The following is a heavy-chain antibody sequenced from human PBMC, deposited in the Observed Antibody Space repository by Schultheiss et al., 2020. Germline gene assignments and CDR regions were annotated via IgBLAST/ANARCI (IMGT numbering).Heavy chain of an antibody. Sequence: SETLSLTCAVYGGSFSGYYWSWIRQPPGKGLEWIGEINHSGSTYYNPSLKSRVTISVDTSKNQFSLKLSSVTAADTAVYYCARLHRLTIFGVVIRPVWSYWGKGTLVTVSS. J-gene: IGHJ4*02. CDR3: ARLHRLTIFGVVIRPVWSY. CDR1: GGSFSGYY. D-gene: IGHD3-3*01. CDR2: INHSGST. V-gene: IGHV4-34*01.